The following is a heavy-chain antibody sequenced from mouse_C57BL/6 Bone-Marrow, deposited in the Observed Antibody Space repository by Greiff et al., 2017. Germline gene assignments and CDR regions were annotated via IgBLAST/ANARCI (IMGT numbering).Heavy chain of an antibody. D-gene: IGHD2-3*01. CDR1: GYTFTSYG. J-gene: IGHJ4*01. V-gene: IGHV1-81*01. CDR2: IYPRSGNT. Sequence: VQLQQSGAELARPGASVKLSCKASGYTFTSYGISWVKQRTGQGLEWIGEIYPRSGNTYYNEKFKGKATLTADKSSSTAYMELRSLTSEDSAVYFCARSGDGYYLYYYAMDYWGQGTSVTVSS. CDR3: ARSGDGYYLYYYAMDY.